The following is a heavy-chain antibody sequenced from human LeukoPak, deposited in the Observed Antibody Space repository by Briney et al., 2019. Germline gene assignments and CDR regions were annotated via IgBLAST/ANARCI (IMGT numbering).Heavy chain of an antibody. J-gene: IGHJ4*02. CDR2: INKGSTHM. CDR3: VRLRRNSDSSGYYYYYDS. V-gene: IGHV3-21*01. CDR1: EFSFKSYS. D-gene: IGHD3-22*01. Sequence: PGGSLRLSCAASEFSFKSYSFNWVRQAPGKGLEWVSSINKGSTHMYCADSVKGRFTVSRDDAQNSLYLQMNSLSAEDTALYYCVRLRRNSDSSGYYYYYDSWGRGTQVTVSS.